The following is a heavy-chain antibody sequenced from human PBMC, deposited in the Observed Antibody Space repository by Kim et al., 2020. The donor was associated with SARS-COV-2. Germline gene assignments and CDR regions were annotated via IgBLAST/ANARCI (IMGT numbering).Heavy chain of an antibody. CDR2: ISYDGSNK. Sequence: GGSLRLSCAASGFTFSSYGMHWVRQAPGKGLEWVAVISYDGSNKYYADSVKGRFTISRDNSKNTLYLQMNSLRAEDPAVYYCAKEHDSSGYYLVSHYGMDVWGQGTTVTVSS. D-gene: IGHD3-22*01. CDR3: AKEHDSSGYYLVSHYGMDV. V-gene: IGHV3-30*18. J-gene: IGHJ6*02. CDR1: GFTFSSYG.